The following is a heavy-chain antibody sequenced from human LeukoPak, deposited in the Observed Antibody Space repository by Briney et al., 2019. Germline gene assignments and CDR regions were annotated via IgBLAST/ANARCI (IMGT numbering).Heavy chain of an antibody. CDR2: FDPEDGET. Sequence: GASVKVSCKVSGYTLTELSMHWVRQAPGKGLEWMGGFDPEDGETIYAQKFQGRVTMTEDTSTDTAYMELSRLRSEDTAVYYCASDGYSYGYDYYGMDVWGQGTTVTVSS. J-gene: IGHJ6*02. V-gene: IGHV1-24*01. D-gene: IGHD5-18*01. CDR1: GYTLTELS. CDR3: ASDGYSYGYDYYGMDV.